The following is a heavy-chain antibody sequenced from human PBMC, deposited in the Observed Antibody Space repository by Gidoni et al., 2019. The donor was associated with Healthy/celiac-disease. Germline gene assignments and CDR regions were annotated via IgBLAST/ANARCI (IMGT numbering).Heavy chain of an antibody. V-gene: IGHV3-23*01. D-gene: IGHD3-3*01. CDR2: ISGSGGST. CDR3: ATYYDFWSGYYRYFDY. CDR1: GFTFSRYA. J-gene: IGHJ4*02. Sequence: EVQLLESGGGLVQPGGSLSLSCAASGFTFSRYAMSWVRQAPGKGLEWVSAISGSGGSTYYADSVKGRFTISRDNSKNTLYLQMNSLRAEDTAVYYCATYYDFWSGYYRYFDYWGQGTLVTVSS.